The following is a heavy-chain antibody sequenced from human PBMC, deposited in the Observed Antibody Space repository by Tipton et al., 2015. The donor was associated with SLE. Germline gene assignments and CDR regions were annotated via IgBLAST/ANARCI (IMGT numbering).Heavy chain of an antibody. CDR3: ARFEQPYFFDY. Sequence: QLVQSGAEVKKPGESLKISCYGSGYRFSNYWIAWVRQMPGKGLEWMGIIYPSDSDTRYSPSFRGQVTFSADKSISTAYLHWNSLEASDTAIYYCARFEQPYFFDYWGQGSLVTVSS. V-gene: IGHV5-51*03. D-gene: IGHD1/OR15-1a*01. CDR1: GYRFSNYW. J-gene: IGHJ4*02. CDR2: IYPSDSDT.